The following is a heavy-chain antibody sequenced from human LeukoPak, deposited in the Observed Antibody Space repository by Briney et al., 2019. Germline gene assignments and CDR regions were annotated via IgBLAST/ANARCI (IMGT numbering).Heavy chain of an antibody. CDR2: IYSGAGA. CDR1: GFTVTSNF. CDR3: ARAHAGNYYYYGMDV. Sequence: GGSQSLFCAASGFTVTSNFLNWVRQAPGKGLEWVSNIYSGAGAYYAVSVKGRFHISRDNSKNTLYLQMNSLRPEDTAVYYCARAHAGNYYYYGMDVWGRGTTVTVSS. J-gene: IGHJ6*02. V-gene: IGHV3-53*01.